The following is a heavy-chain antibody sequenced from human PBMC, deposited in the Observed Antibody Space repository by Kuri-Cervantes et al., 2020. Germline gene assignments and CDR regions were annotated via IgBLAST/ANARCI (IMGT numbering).Heavy chain of an antibody. D-gene: IGHD3-10*01. V-gene: IGHV4-38-2*01. CDR3: ARLNYYGSGSDY. Sequence: SETLSLTCAVSGYSISSGYYWGWIRQPPGKGLEWIGSIYHSGSTYYNPSLKSRVTISVDTSKNQFSLKLSSATAADTAVYYCARLNYYGSGSDYWGQGTLVTVSS. CDR2: IYHSGST. J-gene: IGHJ4*02. CDR1: GYSISSGYY.